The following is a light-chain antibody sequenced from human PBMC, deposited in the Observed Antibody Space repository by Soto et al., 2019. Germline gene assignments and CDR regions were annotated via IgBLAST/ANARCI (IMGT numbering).Light chain of an antibody. CDR2: AAS. CDR1: QGISSY. CDR3: KHLNNHPIP. J-gene: IGKJ4*01. Sequence: DIQLTQSPSFLSASVGDRVTITCRASQGISSYLAWYQQKPGKAPNLLIYAASTLQSGVPSRFRGSGSGTEFHLTIISLQAEDSASYYSKHLNNHPIPFGGGTK. V-gene: IGKV1-9*01.